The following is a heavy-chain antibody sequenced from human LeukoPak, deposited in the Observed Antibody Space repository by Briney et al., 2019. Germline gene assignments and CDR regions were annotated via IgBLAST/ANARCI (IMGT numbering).Heavy chain of an antibody. Sequence: GGSLRLSCAVSGLTFSNSAMSWVRQAPGKGLEWVSAISVGSDVIYYADSVKGRFAISRDNSKHTVYLQMNSLRAEDTALYYCAKDASRGQQLPDYFDYWGQGTLVTVSS. CDR2: ISVGSDVI. CDR1: GLTFSNSA. D-gene: IGHD6-13*01. V-gene: IGHV3-23*01. CDR3: AKDASRGQQLPDYFDY. J-gene: IGHJ4*02.